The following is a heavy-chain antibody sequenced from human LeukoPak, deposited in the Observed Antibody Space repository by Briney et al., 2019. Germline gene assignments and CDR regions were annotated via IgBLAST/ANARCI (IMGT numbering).Heavy chain of an antibody. CDR3: ARAYCTNGVCYEYFQH. V-gene: IGHV1-2*06. Sequence: GASVKVSCKXSGYTFTGYCMHWVRQAPGQGLEWMGRINPNSGGTNYAQKFQGRVTMTRDTSISTAYMELSRLRSDDTAVYYCARAYCTNGVCYEYFQHWGQGTLVTVSS. CDR2: INPNSGGT. J-gene: IGHJ1*01. D-gene: IGHD2-8*01. CDR1: GYTFTGYC.